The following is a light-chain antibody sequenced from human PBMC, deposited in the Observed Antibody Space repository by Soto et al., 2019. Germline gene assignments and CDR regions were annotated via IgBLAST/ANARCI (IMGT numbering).Light chain of an antibody. CDR1: QNLTSNF. CDR3: QQYGSSPPFT. CDR2: GVS. J-gene: IGKJ3*01. V-gene: IGKV3-20*01. Sequence: ETAWTQSPGTLSLSPGERDTLSCRASQNLTSNFLAWYQQKPGQAPRLLIYGVSNRATGIPDRFSGSGSGTDFTLTISRLEPEDFAVYYCQQYGSSPPFTFGPGTKVDIK.